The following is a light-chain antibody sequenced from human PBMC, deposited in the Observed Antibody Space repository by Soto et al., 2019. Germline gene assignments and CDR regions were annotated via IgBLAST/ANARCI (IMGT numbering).Light chain of an antibody. CDR1: QSISSR. Sequence: DIQMTQSPSTLYASVGDRVTITCRASQSISSRLAWYQQKPGKAPKFLVYDASNLESGVPSRFSGSGSGTEFTLTISSLQPDDFATYYCQQYNSYSVTFGQGTKVEIK. J-gene: IGKJ1*01. V-gene: IGKV1-5*01. CDR2: DAS. CDR3: QQYNSYSVT.